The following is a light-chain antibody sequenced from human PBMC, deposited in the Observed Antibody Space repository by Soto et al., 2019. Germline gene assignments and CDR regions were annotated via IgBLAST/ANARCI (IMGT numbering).Light chain of an antibody. V-gene: IGKV1-39*01. CDR3: QQCDSAPLI. Sequence: DIQMTQSPSSLSASVGDRVTITCRASQSVKYLSWYQHIPGKAPKLLIYSASTLYSGVPARFSGSGSGAYFSLTINSIQREDAATYHCQQCDSAPLIFGGGTKVEIK. J-gene: IGKJ4*01. CDR2: SAS. CDR1: QSVKY.